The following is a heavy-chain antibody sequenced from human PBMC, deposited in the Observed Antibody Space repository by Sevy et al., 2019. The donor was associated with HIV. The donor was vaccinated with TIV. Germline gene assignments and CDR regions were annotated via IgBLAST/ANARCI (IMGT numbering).Heavy chain of an antibody. CDR3: AKQGGYSYGSGYGMDV. Sequence: ASVKVSCKASGGTFSSYAISWVRQAPGQGLEWMGGIIPIFGTANYAQKFQGRVTITADESTITAYMELSSLRSEDTAVYYCAKQGGYSYGSGYGMDVWGQGTTVTVSS. V-gene: IGHV1-69*13. D-gene: IGHD5-18*01. CDR1: GGTFSSYA. J-gene: IGHJ6*02. CDR2: IIPIFGTA.